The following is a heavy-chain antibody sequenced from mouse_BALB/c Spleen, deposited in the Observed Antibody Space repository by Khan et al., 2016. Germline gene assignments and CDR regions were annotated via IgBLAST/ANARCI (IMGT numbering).Heavy chain of an antibody. Sequence: QVQLQQSGPELVKPGASVKISCKASGYAFSSSWMNWVKQRPGQGLEWIGRIYPGDGDTNYNGKFKGKATLTADKSSSTAYMQLSSLTSVDSAVYFCARVYGYGAMDYWGQGTSVTVSS. CDR3: ARVYGYGAMDY. J-gene: IGHJ4*01. V-gene: IGHV1-82*01. CDR2: IYPGDGDT. CDR1: GYAFSSSW. D-gene: IGHD1-2*01.